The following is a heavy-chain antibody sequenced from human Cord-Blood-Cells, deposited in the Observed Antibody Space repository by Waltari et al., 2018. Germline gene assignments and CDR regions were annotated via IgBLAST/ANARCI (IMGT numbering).Heavy chain of an antibody. CDR3: ARVPIWYLAAAGDY. J-gene: IGHJ4*02. Sequence: QVQLQQWGAGLLKPSETLSLTCAVYGGSFSGYYWSWIRQPPGKGLEWSGEINHSGSTNYTPSHKRQVTISVDTSKNQFSLKLSSVTAADTAVYYCARVPIWYLAAAGDYWGQGTLVTVSS. V-gene: IGHV4-34*01. CDR2: INHSGST. D-gene: IGHD6-13*01. CDR1: GGSFSGYY.